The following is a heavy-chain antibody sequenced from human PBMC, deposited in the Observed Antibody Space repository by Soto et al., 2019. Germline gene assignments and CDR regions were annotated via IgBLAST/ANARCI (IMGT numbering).Heavy chain of an antibody. CDR2: ISYDGSNK. D-gene: IGHD5-18*01. J-gene: IGHJ6*02. CDR1: GFTFSSYA. V-gene: IGHV3-30-3*01. CDR3: ARDGPNTAMVKKLHYYYYGMDV. Sequence: QVQLVESGGGVVQPGRSLRLSCAASGFTFSSYAMHWVRQAPGKGLEWVAVISYDGSNKYYADSVKGRFTISSDNSKNTLYLQRNSRRAEDTAVYYCARDGPNTAMVKKLHYYYYGMDVWGQGTTVTVSS.